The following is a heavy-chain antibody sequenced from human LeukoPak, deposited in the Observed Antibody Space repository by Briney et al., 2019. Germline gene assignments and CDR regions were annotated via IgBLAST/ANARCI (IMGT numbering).Heavy chain of an antibody. D-gene: IGHD2-2*01. CDR2: IWYDGTNK. V-gene: IGHV3-33*06. Sequence: GGSLRLSCAASGFNLISYGMHWVRQAPGKGLEWVALIWYDGTNKYYADSVKGRFTISRDNSKNTLYLQMNSLRAEDTAVYYCAKDLTGYCSSTSCPRYFDYWGQGTLVTVSS. J-gene: IGHJ4*02. CDR3: AKDLTGYCSSTSCPRYFDY. CDR1: GFNLISYG.